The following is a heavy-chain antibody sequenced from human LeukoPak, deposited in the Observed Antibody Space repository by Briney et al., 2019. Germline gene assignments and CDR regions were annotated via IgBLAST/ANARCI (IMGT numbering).Heavy chain of an antibody. Sequence: PGGXLRLSCAASGFTFDNYAMHWVRQAPGKGLEWVSGISWNSGSIGYADSVKGRFTISRDNAKNSLYLQMNSLRTEDMALYYCAKDEFVASDFTGAFDIWGQGTMVTVSS. CDR3: AKDEFVASDFTGAFDI. V-gene: IGHV3-9*03. D-gene: IGHD2-8*02. J-gene: IGHJ3*02. CDR2: ISWNSGSI. CDR1: GFTFDNYA.